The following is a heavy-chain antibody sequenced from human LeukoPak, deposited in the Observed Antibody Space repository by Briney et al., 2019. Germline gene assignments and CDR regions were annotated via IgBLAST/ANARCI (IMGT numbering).Heavy chain of an antibody. J-gene: IGHJ4*02. CDR1: GFTFSSYC. CDR3: ARAAYYDCRSSYPRCFDY. V-gene: IGHV3-7*01. D-gene: IGHD3-3*01. Sequence: GGSLTLSCAASGFTFSSYCMSWVRRPPGRGLGWVAYIKYDGSKKYYVDSVKGRFTISTDNSKHSLYLQMNSLRAEDTAVYYGARAAYYDCRSSYPRCFDYWGQGTLVTVSS. CDR2: IKYDGSKK.